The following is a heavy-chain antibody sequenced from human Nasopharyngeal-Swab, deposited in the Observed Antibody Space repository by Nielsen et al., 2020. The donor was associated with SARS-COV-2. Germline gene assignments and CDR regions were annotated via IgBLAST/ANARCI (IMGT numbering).Heavy chain of an antibody. CDR2: ISWNSGSI. CDR3: AKDTSSSRYVGWFDP. Sequence: GGSLRLSCAASGFTFDDYAMHWVRQAPGKGLEWVSGISWNSGSIGYADSVKGRFTISRDNAKNSLYLQMNSLRAEDTALYYCAKDTSSSRYVGWFDPWGQGTLVTVSS. V-gene: IGHV3-9*01. D-gene: IGHD6-13*01. J-gene: IGHJ5*02. CDR1: GFTFDDYA.